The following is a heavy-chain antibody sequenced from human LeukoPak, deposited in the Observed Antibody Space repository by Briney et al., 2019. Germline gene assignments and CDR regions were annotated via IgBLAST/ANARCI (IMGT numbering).Heavy chain of an antibody. Sequence: PGGSLRLSCAASGFTFSTYAMHWVRQAPGKGLEWVAVISSDGSNKYYTDSVKGRFTMSRDNSKNTLFLQMNSLRAEDTAVYYCARARSGDLDYWGQGTLVTVSS. CDR1: GFTFSTYA. CDR2: ISSDGSNK. D-gene: IGHD2-21*02. V-gene: IGHV3-30-3*01. J-gene: IGHJ4*02. CDR3: ARARSGDLDY.